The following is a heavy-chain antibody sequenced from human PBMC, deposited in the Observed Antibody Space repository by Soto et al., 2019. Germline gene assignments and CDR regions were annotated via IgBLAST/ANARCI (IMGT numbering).Heavy chain of an antibody. CDR2: ISGSGGST. V-gene: IGHV3-23*01. Sequence: GGSLRLSCVGSGHTFHNYAMTWVRQAPGKGLEWVSGISGSGGSTYYADSVRGRFTISRDDSKNTLYLQLNSLRAEDTAVYYCARYIPGVRYYGMDVWGQGTTVTVSS. CDR1: GHTFHNYA. D-gene: IGHD2-2*01. CDR3: ARYIPGVRYYGMDV. J-gene: IGHJ6*02.